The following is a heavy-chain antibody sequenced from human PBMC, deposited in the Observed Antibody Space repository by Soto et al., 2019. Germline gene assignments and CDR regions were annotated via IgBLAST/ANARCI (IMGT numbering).Heavy chain of an antibody. V-gene: IGHV1-69*13. CDR2: IIPIFGTA. CDR3: ATQSHDYGDYAIDY. Sequence: ASVKVCCKASGGTFSSYAISWVRQDNGQGLEWMGGIIPIFGTANYAQKFQGRVTITADESTSTAYMELSSLRSEDTAVYYCATQSHDYGDYAIDYWGQGTLVTVSS. J-gene: IGHJ4*02. CDR1: GGTFSSYA. D-gene: IGHD4-17*01.